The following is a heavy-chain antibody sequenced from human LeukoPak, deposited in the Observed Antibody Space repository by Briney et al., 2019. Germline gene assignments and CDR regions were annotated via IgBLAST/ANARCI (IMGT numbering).Heavy chain of an antibody. CDR2: ISWNSGSI. V-gene: IGHV3-9*01. J-gene: IGHJ4*02. CDR3: AKASSSSWYLHFDY. Sequence: GRSLRLSCAASGFTFDDYAMHWVQQAPGKGLEWVSGISWNSGSIGYADSVKGRFTISRDNAKNSLYLQMNSLRAEDTALYYCAKASSSSWYLHFDYWGQGTLVTVSS. D-gene: IGHD6-13*01. CDR1: GFTFDDYA.